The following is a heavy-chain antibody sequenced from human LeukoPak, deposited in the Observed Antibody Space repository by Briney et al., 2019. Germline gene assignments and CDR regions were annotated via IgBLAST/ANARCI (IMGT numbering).Heavy chain of an antibody. D-gene: IGHD2-21*02. CDR3: AKDFPAYCGGDCYSPKPLDY. CDR1: GFTFSSYD. J-gene: IGHJ4*02. Sequence: PGRPLRLSCAASGFTFSSYDMPRVPQAPGKGLEGVTVISYDGSNKYYAVSVKGRFTISRDNSKNTLYLQMNSLRAEDTAVYYCAKDFPAYCGGDCYSPKPLDYWGQGTLVTVSS. V-gene: IGHV3-30*18. CDR2: ISYDGSNK.